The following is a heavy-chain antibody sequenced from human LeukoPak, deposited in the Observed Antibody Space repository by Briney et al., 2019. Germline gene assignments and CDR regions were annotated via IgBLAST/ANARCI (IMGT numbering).Heavy chain of an antibody. CDR2: ICYSGST. D-gene: IGHD1-26*01. J-gene: IGHJ4*02. V-gene: IGHV4-59*08. Sequence: PSETLSLTCTVSGGSITGYYWTWIRQPPGKGLESIGYICYSGSTNYNPSLMSRVTISVDTSKNQFSLKLRSVTAADTAVYYCARGGSASWADWGQGTLVTVSS. CDR1: GGSITGYY. CDR3: ARGGSASWAD.